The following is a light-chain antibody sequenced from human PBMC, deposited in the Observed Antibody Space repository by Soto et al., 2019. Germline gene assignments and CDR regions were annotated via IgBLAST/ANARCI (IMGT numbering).Light chain of an antibody. J-gene: IGLJ1*01. Sequence: QSALTQPPSVSGSHGQSVTISCTGTSSDVGSYNRVSWYQQPPGTAPKLMIYEVSNRPSGVPDRFSGSKSGNTASLTISGLQAEDEADYYCSSYTSSSTYVFGTGTKSPS. CDR2: EVS. V-gene: IGLV2-18*02. CDR3: SSYTSSSTYV. CDR1: SSDVGSYNR.